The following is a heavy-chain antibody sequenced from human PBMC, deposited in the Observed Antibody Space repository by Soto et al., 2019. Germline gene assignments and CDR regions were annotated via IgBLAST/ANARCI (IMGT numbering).Heavy chain of an antibody. D-gene: IGHD3-3*01. CDR1: GFTFSSYG. V-gene: IGHV3-33*01. Sequence: QVQLVESGGGVVQPGRSLRLSCAASGFTFSSYGMHWVRQAPGKGLEWVAVIWYDGSNKYYADSVKGRFTISRDNSKNTLYLQMNSLRAEDTAVYYCARDGTLGVVIISYYYYYMDVWGKGTTVTVSS. CDR2: IWYDGSNK. CDR3: ARDGTLGVVIISYYYYYMDV. J-gene: IGHJ6*03.